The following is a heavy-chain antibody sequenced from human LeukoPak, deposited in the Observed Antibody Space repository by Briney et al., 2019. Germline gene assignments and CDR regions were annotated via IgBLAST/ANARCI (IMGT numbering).Heavy chain of an antibody. CDR2: INPNSGGT. V-gene: IGHV1-2*04. CDR3: ATSSGWYYYGMDV. Sequence: ASVKVSCKASGYTFTGYYMHWVRQAPGQGLEWMGLINPNSGGTNYAQKFQGWVTMTRDTSISTAYMELSRLRSDDTAVYYCATSSGWYYYGMDVWGQGTTVTVSS. CDR1: GYTFTGYY. D-gene: IGHD6-19*01. J-gene: IGHJ6*02.